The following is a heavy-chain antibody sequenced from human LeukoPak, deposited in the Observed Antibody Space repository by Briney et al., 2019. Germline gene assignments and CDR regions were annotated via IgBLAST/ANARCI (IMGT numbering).Heavy chain of an antibody. J-gene: IGHJ4*02. CDR3: ARRSQQLAPYDY. Sequence: PSETLSLTCTVSGGSISSYYWSWIRQSPGRALEWIGNIYYSGNTNYNPSLQSRVTISVDTSKNQFSLKLTSVTAADTAVYYCARRSQQLAPYDYWGQGTLVTVSS. D-gene: IGHD6-13*01. CDR1: GGSISSYY. CDR2: IYYSGNT. V-gene: IGHV4-59*08.